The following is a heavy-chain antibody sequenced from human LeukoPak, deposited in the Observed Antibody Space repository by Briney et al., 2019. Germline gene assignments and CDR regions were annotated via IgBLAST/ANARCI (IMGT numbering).Heavy chain of an antibody. V-gene: IGHV4-34*01. CDR3: ARGKTKTRWLQSGDGRAFDI. CDR1: GGSFSGYY. J-gene: IGHJ3*02. D-gene: IGHD5-24*01. CDR2: INHSGST. Sequence: KASETLSLTCAVYGGSFSGYYWSWIRQPPGKGLEWIGEINHSGSTNYNPSLKSRVTISVDTSKNQFSLKLSSVTAADTAVYYYARGKTKTRWLQSGDGRAFDIWGQGTMVTVSS.